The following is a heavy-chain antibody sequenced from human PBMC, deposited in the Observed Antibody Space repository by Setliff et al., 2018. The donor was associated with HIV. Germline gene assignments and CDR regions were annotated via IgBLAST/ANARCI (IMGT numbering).Heavy chain of an antibody. CDR1: GVSMSTTSYY. CDR3: ARGPLRAGTTGHFDY. J-gene: IGHJ4*02. CDR2: IYYSGTT. V-gene: IGHV4-39*07. D-gene: IGHD4-17*01. Sequence: SETLSLTCNVSGVSMSTTSYYWGWIRQPPGKGLEWIASIYYSGTTYYNPSLRSRVTISVDTSKNQFSLKLSSVTAADTAVYYCARGPLRAGTTGHFDYWGQGTLVTVSS.